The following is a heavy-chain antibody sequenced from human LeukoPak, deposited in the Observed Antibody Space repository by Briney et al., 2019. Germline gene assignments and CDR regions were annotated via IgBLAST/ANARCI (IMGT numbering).Heavy chain of an antibody. V-gene: IGHV3-53*01. D-gene: IGHD3-10*01. CDR2: IYSGGST. CDR3: AREIFGSGSYPDF. J-gene: IGHJ4*02. Sequence: QPGGSLRLSCAASGFTVSSNYMSWVRQAPGKGLEWVSVIYSGGSTYYADSVKGRFTISRDNSKNTLYLQMNSLRPEDTAVYYCAREIFGSGSYPDFWGQGTLVTVSS. CDR1: GFTVSSNY.